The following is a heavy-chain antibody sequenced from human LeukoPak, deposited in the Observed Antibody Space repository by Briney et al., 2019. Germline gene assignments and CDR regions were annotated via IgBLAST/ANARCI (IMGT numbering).Heavy chain of an antibody. CDR2: ISGIGGST. CDR3: AKESPYCTNGVCYRPFDY. D-gene: IGHD2-8*01. Sequence: GGSLRLSCAASGFTFSSYAMSWVRQAPGKGLEWVSAISGIGGSTYYADSVKGRFTISRDNSKNTLYLQMNSLRAEDTAVYYCAKESPYCTNGVCYRPFDYWGQGTLVTVSS. J-gene: IGHJ4*02. CDR1: GFTFSSYA. V-gene: IGHV3-23*01.